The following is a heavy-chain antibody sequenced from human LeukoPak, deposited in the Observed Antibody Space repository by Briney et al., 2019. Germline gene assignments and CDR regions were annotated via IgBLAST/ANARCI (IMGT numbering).Heavy chain of an antibody. J-gene: IGHJ3*02. CDR1: GGSISSGSYY. Sequence: SETLSLTCTVSGGSISSGSYYWSWIRQPPGKGLEWIGYIYYSGSTNYNPSLKSRVTISVDTSKNQFSLKLSSVTAADTAVYYCARELGDNAFDIWGQGTMVTVSS. CDR2: IYYSGST. V-gene: IGHV4-61*01. CDR3: ARELGDNAFDI.